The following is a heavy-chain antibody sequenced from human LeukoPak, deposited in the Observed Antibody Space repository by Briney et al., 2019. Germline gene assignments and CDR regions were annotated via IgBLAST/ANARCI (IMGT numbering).Heavy chain of an antibody. V-gene: IGHV4-30-4*01. CDR2: IYYSGST. J-gene: IGHJ4*02. D-gene: IGHD2-2*01. Sequence: PSETLSLTCAVSGGSISSGDYFWSWIRQPPGKGLEWIGYIYYSGSTFYNPSLKSRVTISVDTSKNQFSLKLSSMTAADTAVYYCARVVCTSTNCYAPSHLDYWGQGTLVTVSS. CDR1: GGSISSGDYF. CDR3: ARVVCTSTNCYAPSHLDY.